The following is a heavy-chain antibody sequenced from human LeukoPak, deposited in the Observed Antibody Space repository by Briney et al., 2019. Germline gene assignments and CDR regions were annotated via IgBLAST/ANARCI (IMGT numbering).Heavy chain of an antibody. V-gene: IGHV3-48*03. CDR3: ARMGGNLSR. Sequence: GGSLRLSCVASGFTFSTSDMNWVRQAPGKGLDWVSYISRSGTNIYYAESVKGRFTISRDNAEKSLYLQMNSLRVEDTAVYYCARMGGNLSRWGQRTLVTVSS. J-gene: IGHJ4*02. D-gene: IGHD1-26*01. CDR2: ISRSGTNI. CDR1: GFTFSTSD.